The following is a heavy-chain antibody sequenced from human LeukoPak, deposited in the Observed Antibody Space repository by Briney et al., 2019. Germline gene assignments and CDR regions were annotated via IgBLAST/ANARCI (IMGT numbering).Heavy chain of an antibody. CDR3: ARVRNPEDYFDY. Sequence: ASVKVSCKASGYTFTGYYMHWVRQAPGQGLEWMGWINPNSGGTNYAQKFQGRVTMTRDTSISTAYMELSRLRSDDTAVYYCARVRNPEDYFDYWGQGTLVTVSS. V-gene: IGHV1-2*02. CDR2: INPNSGGT. J-gene: IGHJ4*02. CDR1: GYTFTGYY. D-gene: IGHD1-14*01.